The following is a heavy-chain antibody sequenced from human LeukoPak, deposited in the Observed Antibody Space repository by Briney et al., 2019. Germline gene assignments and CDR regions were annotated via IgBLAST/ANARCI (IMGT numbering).Heavy chain of an antibody. D-gene: IGHD5-24*01. CDR3: ARRSGGDGYNFDAFDI. V-gene: IGHV3-33*01. Sequence: GGSLRLSCAASGFTFSSYGMHWVRQAPGKGLEWVAVIWYDGSKEYYVDSVKGRFTISRDNSKNTLYLQMNSLRAEDTSVYYCARRSGGDGYNFDAFDIWGQGTMVTVSS. J-gene: IGHJ3*02. CDR1: GFTFSSYG. CDR2: IWYDGSKE.